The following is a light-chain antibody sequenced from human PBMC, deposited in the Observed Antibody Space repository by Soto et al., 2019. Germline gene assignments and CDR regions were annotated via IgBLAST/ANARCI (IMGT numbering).Light chain of an antibody. CDR1: QSVSSN. J-gene: IGKJ5*01. CDR3: QQYNNWAPIT. V-gene: IGKV3-15*01. Sequence: IGMTQSPATLSVYPGERATLSCRASQSVSSNSAWYQQKPGQAPRLLIYGASTRATGIPARFSGSGSGTEFTHTISSLQSEDFAVYYCQQYNNWAPITFGQGTRLEIK. CDR2: GAS.